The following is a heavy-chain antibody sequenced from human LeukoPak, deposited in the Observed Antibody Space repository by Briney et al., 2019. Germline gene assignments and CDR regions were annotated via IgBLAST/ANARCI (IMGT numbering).Heavy chain of an antibody. CDR2: VNPDSGKT. D-gene: IGHD6-19*01. V-gene: IGHV1-8*01. CDR1: VYTFTSFE. J-gene: IGHJ4*02. Sequence: GASVTVSCKASVYTFTSFEINWVRQSTGQGLEWMGWVNPDSGKTAYALKFQDRLIMTTNISLSTVYMELASLKSEDTAVYYCARGVAGGDFWGQGTLVTVSS. CDR3: ARGVAGGDF.